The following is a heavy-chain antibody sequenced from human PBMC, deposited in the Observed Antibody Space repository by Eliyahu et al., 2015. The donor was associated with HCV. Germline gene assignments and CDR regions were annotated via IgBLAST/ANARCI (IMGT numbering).Heavy chain of an antibody. CDR2: MNPNSGKT. CDR1: GYTFTNYE. V-gene: IGHV1-8*01. CDR3: VRLPEV. Sequence: QVQLVQSGAEVKRPGASVKVSCKASGYTFTNYEITWVRQATGQGLECVGWMNPNSGKTGYAQKFQGRVTMTRNTSISTAYMELTSLTFEDTAVYYCVRLPEVWGQGTTVTVSS. J-gene: IGHJ6*02.